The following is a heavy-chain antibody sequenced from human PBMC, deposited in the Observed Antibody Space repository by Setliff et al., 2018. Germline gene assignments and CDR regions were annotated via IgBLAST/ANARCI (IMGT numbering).Heavy chain of an antibody. J-gene: IGHJ6*02. Sequence: PSETLSLTCTVSGGSISSGHYYWNWIRQPAGKGLEWIGRIYPSGATSYSPSLKSRVSISADTSKNVLSLRLTSATAADTAVYYCAKEYVVISFVRNSHQHYGMDVWGPGTTVTVSS. D-gene: IGHD2-21*01. V-gene: IGHV4-61*02. CDR3: AKEYVVISFVRNSHQHYGMDV. CDR1: GGSISSGHYY. CDR2: IYPSGAT.